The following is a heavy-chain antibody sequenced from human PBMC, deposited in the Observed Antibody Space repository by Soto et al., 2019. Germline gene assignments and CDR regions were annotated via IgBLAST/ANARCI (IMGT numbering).Heavy chain of an antibody. V-gene: IGHV4-31*03. CDR3: ARRLGYYYGMDV. D-gene: IGHD7-27*01. CDR1: GGSINSGGYY. Sequence: PSETLSLTCTVSGGSINSGGYYWNWIRQHPGKGLEWIGHIYDSGSTYYNPSLKSRVTISAYTSKTQFSLKLSSVTAADTAVYYCARRLGYYYGMDVWGQGTTVTVSS. J-gene: IGHJ6*02. CDR2: IYDSGST.